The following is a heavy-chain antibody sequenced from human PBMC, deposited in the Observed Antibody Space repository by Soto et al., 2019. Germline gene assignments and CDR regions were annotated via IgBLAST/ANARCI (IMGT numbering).Heavy chain of an antibody. V-gene: IGHV3-23*01. Sequence: PGGSLRLSCAASGFTFSSYAMSWVRQAPGKGLEWVSGISGSGGSTYYADSVKGRFTISRDNSKNTLYLQMNSLRAEDTAVYYCAKDPEYDILTGYYRHFDYWGQGTLVTVSS. CDR3: AKDPEYDILTGYYRHFDY. D-gene: IGHD3-9*01. J-gene: IGHJ4*02. CDR1: GFTFSSYA. CDR2: ISGSGGST.